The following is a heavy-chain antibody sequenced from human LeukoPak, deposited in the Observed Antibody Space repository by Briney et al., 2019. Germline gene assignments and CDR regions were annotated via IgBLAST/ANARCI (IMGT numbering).Heavy chain of an antibody. Sequence: SETLSLTCAVYGGSFSGYYWSWIRQPPGKGLEWIGEINHSGSTNYNPSLKSRVTISVDTSKNQFSLKLSSVTAADTAVYYCARGRRWWGLWLGYYFDYWGQGTLVTVSS. J-gene: IGHJ4*02. V-gene: IGHV4-34*01. CDR1: GGSFSGYY. CDR2: INHSGST. CDR3: ARGRRWWGLWLGYYFDY. D-gene: IGHD3-10*01.